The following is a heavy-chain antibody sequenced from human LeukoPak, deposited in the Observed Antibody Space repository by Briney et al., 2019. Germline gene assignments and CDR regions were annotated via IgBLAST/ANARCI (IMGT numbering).Heavy chain of an antibody. Sequence: GGSLRLSCAASGFTFSSYSMYWVRQAPGKGLEWVSSISSSSGHIYYAHSVKGRFTISRDNAKNSLYLQMSSLRAEDTAAYYCVRDLDTVTTAFFVYWGQGTLVTVSS. CDR3: VRDLDTVTTAFFVY. D-gene: IGHD4-11*01. J-gene: IGHJ4*02. CDR1: GFTFSSYS. CDR2: ISSSSGHI. V-gene: IGHV3-21*01.